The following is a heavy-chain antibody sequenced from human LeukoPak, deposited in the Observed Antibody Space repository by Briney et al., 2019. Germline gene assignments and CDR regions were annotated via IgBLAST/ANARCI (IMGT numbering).Heavy chain of an antibody. J-gene: IGHJ6*03. D-gene: IGHD1-26*01. V-gene: IGHV1-8*01. CDR2: MNPNSGNT. CDR3: ARVRGGWNYMDV. Sequence: GASVKVSCKASGYTFTSYDINWVRQATGQGLEWMGWMNPNSGNTGYAQKFKGRVTMTRNTSISTAYMELSSLRSEGTAVYYCARVRGGWNYMDVWGKGTTVTVSS. CDR1: GYTFTSYD.